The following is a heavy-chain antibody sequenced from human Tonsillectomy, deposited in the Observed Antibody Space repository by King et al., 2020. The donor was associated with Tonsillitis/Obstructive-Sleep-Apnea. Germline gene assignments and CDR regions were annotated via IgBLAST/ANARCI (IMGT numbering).Heavy chain of an antibody. CDR2: INHSGSP. D-gene: IGHD4-11*01. CDR3: ARRSYSNWGYYYFYMDV. CDR1: GGSFSAYY. J-gene: IGHJ6*03. V-gene: IGHV4-34*01. Sequence: VQLQQWGAGLLKPSETLSLTCAVYGGSFSAYYWSWIRQPPGKGLEWIGEINHSGSPTYNPSLKSRVTISIATSRSQFSLKLTSVTAADTAVYYCARRSYSNWGYYYFYMDVWGKGTTVTVSS.